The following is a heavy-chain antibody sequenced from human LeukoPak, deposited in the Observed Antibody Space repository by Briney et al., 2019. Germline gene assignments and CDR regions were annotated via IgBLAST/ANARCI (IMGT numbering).Heavy chain of an antibody. CDR3: AKNYYGSGSDPHDAFDN. CDR2: ICYDGSNK. CDR1: GFTFSSYG. J-gene: IGHJ3*02. D-gene: IGHD3-10*01. Sequence: WGSLRLSCAASGFTFSSYGMHWVRQAPGKGLEWVAVICYDGSNKYYADSVKGRFTIFRDNSKNTLYLQMNSLRAEDTAVYYCAKNYYGSGSDPHDAFDNWGQGTMVTVSS. V-gene: IGHV3-33*06.